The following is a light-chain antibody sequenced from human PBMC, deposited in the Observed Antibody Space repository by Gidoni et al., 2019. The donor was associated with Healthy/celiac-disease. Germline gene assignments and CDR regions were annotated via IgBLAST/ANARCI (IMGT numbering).Light chain of an antibody. CDR3: QQSYSTPWT. V-gene: IGKV1-39*01. CDR1: QSISSY. J-gene: IGKJ1*01. Sequence: DIQMTKSPSSLSASVGDRVTITCRASQSISSYLNWYQQKPGKAPKLLIYAASSLQSGVPSRFSGSGSGTDFTFTISSLQPEDFATYYCQQSYSTPWTFGQGTKVEIK. CDR2: AAS.